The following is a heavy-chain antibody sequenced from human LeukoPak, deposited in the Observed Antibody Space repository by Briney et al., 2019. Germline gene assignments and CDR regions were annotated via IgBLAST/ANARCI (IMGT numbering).Heavy chain of an antibody. Sequence: ASVTVSCKASGYTFTSYGISWVRQAPGQGLEWMGWISAYNGNTNYAQKLQGRVTMTTDTSTSTAYMELRSLRSDDTAVYYCARNWQYIAVDYFDYWGQGTLGTVSP. CDR2: ISAYNGNT. J-gene: IGHJ4*02. D-gene: IGHD6-19*01. V-gene: IGHV1-18*01. CDR1: GYTFTSYG. CDR3: ARNWQYIAVDYFDY.